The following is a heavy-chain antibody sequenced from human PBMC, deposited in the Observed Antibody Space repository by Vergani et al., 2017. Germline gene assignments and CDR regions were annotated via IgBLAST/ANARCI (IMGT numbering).Heavy chain of an antibody. CDR1: GFTFSSYG. CDR3: ATGQGGGRYYFDY. CDR2: IWYDGINK. D-gene: IGHD3-16*01. V-gene: IGHV3-33*01. J-gene: IGHJ4*02. Sequence: QVQLVESGGGVVQPGRSLRLSCAASGFTFSSYGIHWVRQAPGKGLEWVAVIWYDGINKDYIESVKGRFTISRDNSKNTLYLQMKSLRAEDTAVYYCATGQGGGRYYFDYWGQGTLVTVSS.